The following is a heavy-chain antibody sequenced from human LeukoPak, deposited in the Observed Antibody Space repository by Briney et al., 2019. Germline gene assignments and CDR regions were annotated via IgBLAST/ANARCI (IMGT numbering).Heavy chain of an antibody. Sequence: YPGGSLRLSCAASGFTFSSYAMSWVRQAPGKGLEWVSAISGSGGSTYYADSVKGRFTISRDNSKNTLYLQMNSLRAEDTAVYYCARPNDILTGYYNGYAFDIWGQGTMVTVSS. J-gene: IGHJ3*02. CDR1: GFTFSSYA. D-gene: IGHD3-9*01. CDR3: ARPNDILTGYYNGYAFDI. V-gene: IGHV3-23*01. CDR2: ISGSGGST.